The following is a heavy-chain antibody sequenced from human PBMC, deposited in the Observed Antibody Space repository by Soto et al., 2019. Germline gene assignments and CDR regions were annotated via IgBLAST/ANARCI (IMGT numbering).Heavy chain of an antibody. J-gene: IGHJ6*02. CDR1: GGSISSSSYY. D-gene: IGHD6-13*01. Sequence: SETLSLTCTVSGGSISSSSYYWGWIRQPPGKGLEWIGSIYYSGSTYYNPSLKSRVTISVDTSKNQFSLKLGSVTAADTAVYYCARRAGIADGMDVWGQGTTVTVS. CDR2: IYYSGST. V-gene: IGHV4-39*01. CDR3: ARRAGIADGMDV.